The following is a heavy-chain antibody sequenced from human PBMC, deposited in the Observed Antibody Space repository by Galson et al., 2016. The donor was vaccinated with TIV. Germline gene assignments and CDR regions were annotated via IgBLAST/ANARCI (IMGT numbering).Heavy chain of an antibody. CDR1: QFPFSDYW. Sequence: SLRLSCAASQFPFSDYWMNWIRQAPGKGPEWVATIKQDGSDRYYGDSVKGRFTISRDNAKRLLYLHMSSLRVEDTAVYYCARDPLFGGMDVWGQGATVAVS. CDR2: IKQDGSDR. CDR3: ARDPLFGGMDV. D-gene: IGHD3-10*02. J-gene: IGHJ6*02. V-gene: IGHV3-7*03.